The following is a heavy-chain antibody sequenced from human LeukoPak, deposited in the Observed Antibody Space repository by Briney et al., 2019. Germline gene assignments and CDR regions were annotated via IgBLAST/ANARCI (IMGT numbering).Heavy chain of an antibody. CDR3: ARSLMITFGGVIRRGGWFDP. J-gene: IGHJ5*02. CDR1: GYTFTGYY. V-gene: IGHV1-2*02. Sequence: ASVKVSCKASGYTFTGYYMHGVRQAPGQGLEGMGWINPNRGGTNYAQKFQGRVTMTRDTSISTAYMELSRLRSDDTAVYYCARSLMITFGGVIRRGGWFDPWGQGTLVTVSS. CDR2: INPNRGGT. D-gene: IGHD3-16*02.